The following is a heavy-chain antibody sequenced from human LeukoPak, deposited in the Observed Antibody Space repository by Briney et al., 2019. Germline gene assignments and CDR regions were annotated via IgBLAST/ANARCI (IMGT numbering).Heavy chain of an antibody. V-gene: IGHV3-74*01. CDR2: IHCGGSDT. Sequence: GSLRFSCAASGFTFSSYAMSWVRQAPGKGLVWVSSIHCGGSDTTYADSVKGRFTISSDNAKNTLYLQMNSLRAEDTAVYYCGRDVAHHMHVWRKGTTVTVSS. D-gene: IGHD5-12*01. CDR1: GFTFSSYA. J-gene: IGHJ6*03. CDR3: GRDVAHHMHV.